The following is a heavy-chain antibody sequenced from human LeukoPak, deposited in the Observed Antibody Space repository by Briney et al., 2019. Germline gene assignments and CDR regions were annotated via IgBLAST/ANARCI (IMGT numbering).Heavy chain of an antibody. CDR1: GFTFNNYW. D-gene: IGHD1-26*01. V-gene: IGHV3-74*01. J-gene: IGHJ4*02. CDR2: INTDGSST. CDR3: ALGEPRSPFDY. Sequence: GGSLRLSCAASGFTFNNYWMHWVRQAPGKVLVWVSRINTDGSSTSYADFVKGRFSISRDNAKNSLYLQMNSLRAEDTAVYYCALGEPRSPFDYWGQGTLVTVSS.